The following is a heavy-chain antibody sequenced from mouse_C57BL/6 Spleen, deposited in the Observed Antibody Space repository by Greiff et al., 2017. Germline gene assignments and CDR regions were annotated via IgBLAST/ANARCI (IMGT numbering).Heavy chain of an antibody. V-gene: IGHV1-69*01. CDR1: GYTFTSYW. J-gene: IGHJ2*01. CDR2: IDPSDSYT. Sequence: QVHVKQPGAELVMPGASVKLSCKASGYTFTSYWMHWVKQRPGQGLEWIGEIDPSDSYTNYNQKFKGKSTLTVDKSSSTAYMQLSSLTSEDSAVYYCARGDLGRGLDYWGQGTTLTVSS. CDR3: ARGDLGRGLDY. D-gene: IGHD4-1*01.